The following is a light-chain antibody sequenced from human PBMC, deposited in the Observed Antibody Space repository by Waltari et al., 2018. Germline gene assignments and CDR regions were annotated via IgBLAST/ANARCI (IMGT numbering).Light chain of an antibody. V-gene: IGLV3-21*02. J-gene: IGLJ2*01. Sequence: SYVLTQPPSVSVAPGQTARITCGGNNMGSKSGPWYQQKSGQAPGLVVYDDSDRPSGIPERFSGSNSGNTATLTISRVEAGDEADYYCQVLDTSSDVVVFGGGTKLTVL. CDR3: QVLDTSSDVVV. CDR2: DDS. CDR1: NMGSKS.